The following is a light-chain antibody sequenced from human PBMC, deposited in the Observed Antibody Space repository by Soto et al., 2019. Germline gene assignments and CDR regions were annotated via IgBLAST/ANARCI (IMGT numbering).Light chain of an antibody. Sequence: EIVMTQSPATLSVSPGERATLSCRASQSVRSNLAWYQHKPGQAPRLLIYGASTRATSVAARFSGSASGTEFTLNISSLQSEDFAVYYGHQYDDWPYTFGRGTKLEIK. CDR3: HQYDDWPYT. V-gene: IGKV3-15*01. J-gene: IGKJ2*01. CDR1: QSVRSN. CDR2: GAS.